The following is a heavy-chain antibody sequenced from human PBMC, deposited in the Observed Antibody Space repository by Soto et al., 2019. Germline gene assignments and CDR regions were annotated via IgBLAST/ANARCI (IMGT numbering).Heavy chain of an antibody. CDR2: ISHDGSYK. D-gene: IGHD1-26*01. CDR3: AKGLLAIVGTTLPRDAFNI. J-gene: IGHJ3*02. V-gene: IGHV3-30*18. CDR1: GFSFTTYV. Sequence: QVQLVESGGGVVQPGRSLRLSCAASGFSFTTYVMHWVRQAPGKGLEWVAVISHDGSYKYYGDAVKGRFTISRDTSKNAVHLEMNSLRPEDPVVYYCAKGLLAIVGTTLPRDAFNIWGQGTMVTVSS.